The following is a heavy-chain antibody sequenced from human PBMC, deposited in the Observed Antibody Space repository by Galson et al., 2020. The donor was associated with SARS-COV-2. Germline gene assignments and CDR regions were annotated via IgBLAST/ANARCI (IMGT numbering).Heavy chain of an antibody. Sequence: GESLKISCAASGFTFSSCAMSWVRQAAGKGLEWVSAISGSGGSTYYADSVKGRFTISRDNSKNTLYLQMNSLRAEDTALYYCAKRYREYCSGGSGYSELDPWGQGTLVTVSS. J-gene: IGHJ5*02. D-gene: IGHD2-15*01. V-gene: IGHV3-23*01. CDR3: AKRYREYCSGGSGYSELDP. CDR2: ISGSGGST. CDR1: GFTFSSCA.